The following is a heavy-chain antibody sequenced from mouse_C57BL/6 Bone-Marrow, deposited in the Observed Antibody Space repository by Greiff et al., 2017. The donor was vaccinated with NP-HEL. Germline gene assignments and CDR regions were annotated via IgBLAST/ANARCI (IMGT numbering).Heavy chain of an antibody. Sequence: VQLQQPGAELVMPGASVKLSCKASGYTFTSYWMHWVKQRPGQGLEWIGEIDPSDSYTNYNQKFKGKSTLTVDKSSSTAYMQLSSLTSEDSAVYYGARGGLPPYWYFDVWGTGTTVTVSS. V-gene: IGHV1-69*01. CDR3: ARGGLPPYWYFDV. D-gene: IGHD2-2*01. J-gene: IGHJ1*03. CDR1: GYTFTSYW. CDR2: IDPSDSYT.